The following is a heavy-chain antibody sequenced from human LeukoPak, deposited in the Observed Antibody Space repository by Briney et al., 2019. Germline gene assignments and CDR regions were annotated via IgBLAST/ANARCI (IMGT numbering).Heavy chain of an antibody. V-gene: IGHV3-33*01. D-gene: IGHD3-10*01. CDR1: GFXFDNYA. CDR3: ARGGYYYGSGSRTYYYYGMDV. CDR2: IWYDGSNK. Sequence: GGSLRLSCAASGFXFDNYAIHWVRQAPGKGLEWVAVIWYDGSNKYYADSVKGRFTISRDNSKNTLYLQMNSLRAEDTAVYYCARGGYYYGSGSRTYYYYGMDVWGQGTTVTVSS. J-gene: IGHJ6*02.